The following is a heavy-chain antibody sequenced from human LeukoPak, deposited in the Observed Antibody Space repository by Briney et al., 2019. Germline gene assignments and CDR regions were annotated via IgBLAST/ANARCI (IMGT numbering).Heavy chain of an antibody. CDR2: ISGSGGST. Sequence: GGSLRLSCAASRFTFSSYAMSWVRQAPGKGLEWVSAISGSGGSTYYADSVKGRFTISRDNSKNTLYLQMNSLRAEDTAVYYCAKYSNYRDAFDIWGQGTMVTVSS. J-gene: IGHJ3*02. D-gene: IGHD4-11*01. V-gene: IGHV3-23*01. CDR3: AKYSNYRDAFDI. CDR1: RFTFSSYA.